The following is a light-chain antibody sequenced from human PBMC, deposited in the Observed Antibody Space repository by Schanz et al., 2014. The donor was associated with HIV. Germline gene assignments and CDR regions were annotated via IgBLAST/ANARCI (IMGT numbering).Light chain of an antibody. CDR3: QSYDRGLNAVV. CDR2: DVS. Sequence: QSALTQPASVSGSPGQSITISCTGTSSDVGGYNYVSWYQQHPGKAPKLMIYDVSNRPSGVPDRFSGSKSGNTAPLTVSGLQAEDEADYFCQSYDRGLNAVVFGGGTKLTVL. J-gene: IGLJ2*01. V-gene: IGLV2-14*01. CDR1: SSDVGGYNY.